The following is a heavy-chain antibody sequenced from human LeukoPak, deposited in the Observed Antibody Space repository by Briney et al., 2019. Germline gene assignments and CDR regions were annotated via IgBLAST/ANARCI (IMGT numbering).Heavy chain of an antibody. V-gene: IGHV1-69*13. Sequence: SVKVSCKASGGTFSSYGFSWVRQAPGQGLEWMGRIIPISGTANYARKFQGRVTITADESTSTAYMELRSLRSEDTALYYCARRAEWLGTDFFRHWDQGTLVTVSS. D-gene: IGHD6-19*01. J-gene: IGHJ1*01. CDR1: GGTFSSYG. CDR3: ARRAEWLGTDFFRH. CDR2: IIPISGTA.